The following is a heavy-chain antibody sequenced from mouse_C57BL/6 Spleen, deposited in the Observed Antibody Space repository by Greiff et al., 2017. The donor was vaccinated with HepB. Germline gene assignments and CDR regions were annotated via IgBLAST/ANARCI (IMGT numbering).Heavy chain of an antibody. CDR2: INPNNGGT. D-gene: IGHD1-1*01. J-gene: IGHJ2*01. CDR1: GYTFTDYN. CDR3: ARDYYGSSYKGFYFDY. V-gene: IGHV1-22*01. Sequence: VHVKQSGPELVKPGASVKMSCKASGYTFTDYNMHWVKQSHGKSLEWIGYINPNNGGTSYNQKFKGKATLTVNKSSSTAYMELRSLTSEDSAVYYCARDYYGSSYKGFYFDYWGQGTTLTVSS.